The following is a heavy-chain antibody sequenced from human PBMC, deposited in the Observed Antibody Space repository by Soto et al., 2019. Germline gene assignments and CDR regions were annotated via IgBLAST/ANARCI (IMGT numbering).Heavy chain of an antibody. Sequence: ASVKVSCKASGYTFTGYYMHWGRQAPGQGLEWMGWINPNSGGTNYAQKFQGWVNMTRDTSIITAYMELSRLRSDDTAVYYCARGRNSSGCVDYWGQGTLVTVSS. CDR3: ARGRNSSGCVDY. D-gene: IGHD6-19*01. CDR1: GYTFTGYY. CDR2: INPNSGGT. V-gene: IGHV1-2*04. J-gene: IGHJ4*02.